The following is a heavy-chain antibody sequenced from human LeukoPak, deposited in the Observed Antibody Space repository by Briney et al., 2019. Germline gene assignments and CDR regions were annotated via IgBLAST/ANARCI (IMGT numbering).Heavy chain of an antibody. Sequence: GGSLRLSCAASGFTVSSNYMSWVRQAPGKGLEWVSVIYSGGSRYYADSVKGRFSISRDNSKNTLYLQMNSLRAEDTAVYYCAALTTVTTSSFDYWGQGTLVTVSS. J-gene: IGHJ4*02. D-gene: IGHD4-17*01. CDR1: GFTVSSNY. CDR3: AALTTVTTSSFDY. V-gene: IGHV3-66*01. CDR2: IYSGGSR.